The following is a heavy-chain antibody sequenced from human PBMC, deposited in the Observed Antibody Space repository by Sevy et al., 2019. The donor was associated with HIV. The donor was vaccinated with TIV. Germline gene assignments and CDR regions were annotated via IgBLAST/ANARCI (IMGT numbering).Heavy chain of an antibody. V-gene: IGHV6-1*01. J-gene: IGHJ6*02. Sequence: SQTLSLTCAISGDSVSSNSAAWNWIRQSPSRGLEWLGRTYYRSMWYNDYAVSVKSRITINPDTSKNQFSLQLNSVTPEDTAVYYCARATLRFFRNSFYYYYGMDVWGQGTTVTVSS. CDR3: ARATLRFFRNSFYYYYGMDV. CDR2: TYYRSMWYN. D-gene: IGHD3-3*01. CDR1: GDSVSSNSAA.